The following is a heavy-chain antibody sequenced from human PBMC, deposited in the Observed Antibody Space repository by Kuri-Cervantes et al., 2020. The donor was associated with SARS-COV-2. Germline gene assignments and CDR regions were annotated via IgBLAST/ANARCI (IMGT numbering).Heavy chain of an antibody. D-gene: IGHD1-26*01. Sequence: GGPLRLSCKGSGYSFTSYWIGWVRQMPGKGLEWMGIIYPGDSDTRYSPSFQGQVTISADKSISTAYLQWSSLKASDTAMYYCARQDSGGLLPLNYYYGMDVWGQGTTVTVSS. J-gene: IGHJ6*02. CDR3: ARQDSGGLLPLNYYYGMDV. CDR1: GYSFTSYW. CDR2: IYPGDSDT. V-gene: IGHV5-51*01.